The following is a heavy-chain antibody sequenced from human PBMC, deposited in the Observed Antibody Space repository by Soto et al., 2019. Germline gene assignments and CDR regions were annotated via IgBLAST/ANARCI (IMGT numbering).Heavy chain of an antibody. V-gene: IGHV4-59*13. D-gene: IGHD5-18*01. CDR1: GDPISNYY. Sequence: QVQLQESGPGLVKPSETLSLSCTVSGDPISNYYWNWIRQPPGKGLEWIGYIFTSGTTNYNPSLKSRVTISIDRSQNQFSLSLSSVTTADTAVYSCARGVRHTAMVYFDYWGQGTLVTVSS. CDR3: ARGVRHTAMVYFDY. J-gene: IGHJ4*02. CDR2: IFTSGTT.